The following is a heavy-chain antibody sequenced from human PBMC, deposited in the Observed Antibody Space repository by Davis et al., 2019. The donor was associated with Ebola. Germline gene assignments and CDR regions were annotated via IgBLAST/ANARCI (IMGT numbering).Heavy chain of an antibody. CDR3: VRQSIETTGTFDY. Sequence: GESLKISCKDSGNSFTSHWIGWVRQMPGKGLDWMGIIYTGDSDTRYSPSFRGQVTISADKSMKTAFLQWSSLKASDTAIYYCVRQSIETTGTFDYWGQGTLVTVSS. V-gene: IGHV5-51*01. J-gene: IGHJ4*02. CDR1: GNSFTSHW. D-gene: IGHD1-1*01. CDR2: IYTGDSDT.